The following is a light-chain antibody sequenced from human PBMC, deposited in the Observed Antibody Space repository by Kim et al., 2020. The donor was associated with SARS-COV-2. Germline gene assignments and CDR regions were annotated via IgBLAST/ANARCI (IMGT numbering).Light chain of an antibody. CDR2: DAS. V-gene: IGKV3-11*01. CDR3: QQRGDWPYT. J-gene: IGKJ2*01. Sequence: PGERATRSCRASQSISNYLAWYQQKPGQAPRLLIYDASKRATGISARFSGSGSGTGFTLTITSLAPEDFAVYYCQQRGDWPYTFGQGTKLEI. CDR1: QSISNY.